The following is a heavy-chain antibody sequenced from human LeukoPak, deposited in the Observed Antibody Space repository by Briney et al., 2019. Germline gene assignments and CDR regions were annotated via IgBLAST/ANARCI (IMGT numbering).Heavy chain of an antibody. J-gene: IGHJ3*02. CDR1: GGSVNSGSYY. Sequence: PSETLSLTCTVSGGSVNSGSYYWSWIRQPPGKGLEWIGYIYYSGSTNYNPSLKSRVTISVDTSKNQFSLKLSSVTAADTAVYYCARGTTVTTGAFDIWGQGTMVTVSS. CDR3: ARGTTVTTGAFDI. V-gene: IGHV4-61*01. D-gene: IGHD4-17*01. CDR2: IYYSGST.